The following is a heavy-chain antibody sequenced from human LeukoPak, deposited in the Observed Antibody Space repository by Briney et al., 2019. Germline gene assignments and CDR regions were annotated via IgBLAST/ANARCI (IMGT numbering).Heavy chain of an antibody. CDR3: ARGVGDFWSGSYYYYYMDV. V-gene: IGHV1-69*04. CDR1: GGTFSSYA. D-gene: IGHD3-3*01. CDR2: IIPILGIA. Sequence: SVKVSCKASGGTFSSYAISWVRQAPGQGLEWMGRIIPILGIANYAQKFQGRVTITTDESTSTAYMELSSLRSEDTAVYYCARGVGDFWSGSYYYYYMDVWGKGTTVTVSS. J-gene: IGHJ6*03.